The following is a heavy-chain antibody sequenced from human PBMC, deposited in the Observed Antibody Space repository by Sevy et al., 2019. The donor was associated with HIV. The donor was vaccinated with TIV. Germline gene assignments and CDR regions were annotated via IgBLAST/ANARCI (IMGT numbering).Heavy chain of an antibody. CDR2: ISYDGSNK. V-gene: IGHV3-30*18. CDR1: GFTFSSYG. J-gene: IGHJ4*02. D-gene: IGHD2-2*02. Sequence: GGSLRLSCAASGFTFSSYGMHWVRQAPGKGLEWVAVISYDGSNKYYADSVKGRFTISRDNSKNTLYLQMNSLRAEDTAVYYCAKEGRRGGRKYPNYFDYWGQGTLVTVSS. CDR3: AKEGRRGGRKYPNYFDY.